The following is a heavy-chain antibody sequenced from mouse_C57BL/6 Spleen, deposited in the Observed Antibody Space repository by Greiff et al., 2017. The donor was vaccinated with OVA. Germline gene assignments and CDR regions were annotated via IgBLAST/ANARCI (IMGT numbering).Heavy chain of an antibody. V-gene: IGHV1-81*01. D-gene: IGHD2-4*01. CDR3: ARSGDYGGC. J-gene: IGHJ2*01. Sequence: QVQLQPSGAELARPGASVKLSCKASGYTFTSYGISWVKQRTGQGLEWIGEIYPRSGNTYYNEKFKGKATLTADKSSSTAYMELRSLTSEDSAVYFCARSGDYGGCWGQGTTLTVSS. CDR2: IYPRSGNT. CDR1: GYTFTSYG.